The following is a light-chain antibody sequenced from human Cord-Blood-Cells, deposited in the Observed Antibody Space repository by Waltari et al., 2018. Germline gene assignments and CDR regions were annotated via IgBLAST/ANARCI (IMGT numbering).Light chain of an antibody. V-gene: IGLV2-11*01. J-gene: IGLJ1*01. Sequence: QSALTQPRSVSGSPGQAVTIVCTGTSSDVGGYNYVSWYQQHPGKAPKLMIYDVSKRPSGVPDRFSGSKSGNTASLTISGLQAEDEADYYCCSYAGSYTYVFGTGTKVTVL. CDR2: DVS. CDR1: SSDVGGYNY. CDR3: CSYAGSYTYV.